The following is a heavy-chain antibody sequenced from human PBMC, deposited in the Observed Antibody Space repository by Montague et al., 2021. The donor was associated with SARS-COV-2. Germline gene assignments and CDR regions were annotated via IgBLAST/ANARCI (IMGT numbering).Heavy chain of an antibody. V-gene: IGHV4-61*01. CDR3: ARADNILSGFYNHPFEY. D-gene: IGHD3-9*01. CDR2: IYDSDTT. CDR1: GGSVISDTYF. Sequence: SETLSLTCTVSGGSVISDTYFWSWIRQPPGKGLEWIAYIYDSDTTNNNPCVWSRVSMSSDRSKNQFSLKLTSVTPADTAVYYCARADNILSGFYNHPFEYWGQGILVTVSS. J-gene: IGHJ4*02.